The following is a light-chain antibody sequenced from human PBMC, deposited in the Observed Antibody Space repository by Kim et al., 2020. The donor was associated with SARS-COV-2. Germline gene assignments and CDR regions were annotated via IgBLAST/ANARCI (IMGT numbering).Light chain of an antibody. V-gene: IGLV3-21*04. CDR3: QVWDTSADRVV. CDR2: YDN. J-gene: IGLJ2*01. CDR1: NIGDYR. Sequence: APGKTARISCGGNNIGDYRVHWYQQKPGQAPILVIYYDNLRPSGIPERFSGSNSGSTVTLTISRVEAGDEADYYCQVWDTSADRVVFGGGTQRTVL.